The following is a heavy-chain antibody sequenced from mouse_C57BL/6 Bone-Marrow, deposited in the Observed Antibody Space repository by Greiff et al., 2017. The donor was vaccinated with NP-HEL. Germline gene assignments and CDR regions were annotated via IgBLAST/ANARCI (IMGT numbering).Heavy chain of an antibody. D-gene: IGHD2-2*01. CDR3: ARRGASTMVTTGFAY. Sequence: VQLQQSGAELARPGASVKLSCKASGYTFTSYGISWVKQRTGQGLEWIGEIYPRSGNTYYNEKFKGKATLTADKSSSTAYMELRSLTSEDPAVYFCARRGASTMVTTGFAYWGQGTLVTVSA. J-gene: IGHJ3*01. CDR1: GYTFTSYG. V-gene: IGHV1-81*01. CDR2: IYPRSGNT.